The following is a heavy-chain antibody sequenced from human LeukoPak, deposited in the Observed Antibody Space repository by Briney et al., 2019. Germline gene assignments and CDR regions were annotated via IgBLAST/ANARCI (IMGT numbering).Heavy chain of an antibody. D-gene: IGHD6-13*01. CDR2: IYQSGST. CDR1: GYSISSGYY. Sequence: SETLSLTCAVSGYSISSGYYWGWSRQPPGKGVEWIGSIYQSGSTYYNPSLKTRVTISVDTSKHQFSLKPSSVTAADTAVYYCARLYSSSCSKNWGQGTLVTVSS. V-gene: IGHV4-38-2*01. J-gene: IGHJ4*02. CDR3: ARLYSSSCSKN.